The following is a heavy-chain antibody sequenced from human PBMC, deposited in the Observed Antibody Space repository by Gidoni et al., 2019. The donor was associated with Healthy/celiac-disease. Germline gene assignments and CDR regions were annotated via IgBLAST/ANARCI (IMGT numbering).Heavy chain of an antibody. CDR1: GFTFSDYY. CDR2: ISSSGSTI. D-gene: IGHD6-19*01. J-gene: IGHJ4*02. CDR3: RVARGSGWYYFDY. Sequence: QVQLVESGGGLVKPGGSLRLSCAASGFTFSDYYIRWIRQAPGKGLEWVSYISSSGSTIYYADSVKGRFTISRDNAKNSLYLQMNSLRAEDTAVYYCRVARGSGWYYFDYWGQGTLVTVSS. V-gene: IGHV3-11*01.